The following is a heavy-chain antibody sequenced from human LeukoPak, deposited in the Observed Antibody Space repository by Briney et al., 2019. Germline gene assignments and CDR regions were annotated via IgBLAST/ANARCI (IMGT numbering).Heavy chain of an antibody. J-gene: IGHJ1*01. V-gene: IGHV1-2*02. CDR1: XYXFTGYY. CDR3: ATTTVAGFSEYFQH. D-gene: IGHD6-19*01. CDR2: INPNSGGT. Sequence: ASVKVXXXXXXYXFTGYYMHWVRQAPGQGLEWMGWINPNSGGTNYAQKFQGRVTMTRDTSISTAYMELSRLRSDDTAVYYCATTTVAGFSEYFQHWGQGTLVTVSS.